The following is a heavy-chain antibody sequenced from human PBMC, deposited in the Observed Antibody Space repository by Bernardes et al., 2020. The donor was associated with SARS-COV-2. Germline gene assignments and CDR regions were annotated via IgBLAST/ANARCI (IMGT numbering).Heavy chain of an antibody. D-gene: IGHD2-15*01. J-gene: IGHJ4*02. V-gene: IGHV3-23*01. CDR2: ASGSGGST. Sequence: SLRLSCAASGFTFSSYAMNWVRQAPGKGLEWVSGASGSGGSTYYADSVRGRFTISRDNSKNTLYLQMNNLRVEDTAIYYCAKDSVSWWFPFDYWGQGTRVTVSS. CDR3: AKDSVSWWFPFDY. CDR1: GFTFSSYA.